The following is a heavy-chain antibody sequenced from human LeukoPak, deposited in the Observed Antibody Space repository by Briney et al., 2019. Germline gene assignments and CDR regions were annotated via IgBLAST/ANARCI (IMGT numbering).Heavy chain of an antibody. J-gene: IGHJ6*03. D-gene: IGHD6-19*01. Sequence: PSETLSLTCTVSGASINNYYWTWIRQPAGKGLEWIGRMYSSGSTIYNPSLKSRVTMSVDTSKNQFSLTLSSVTAADTAVYYCARTRSYYMDVWAKGTTVTVSS. CDR2: MYSSGST. CDR3: ARTRSYYMDV. CDR1: GASINNYY. V-gene: IGHV4-4*07.